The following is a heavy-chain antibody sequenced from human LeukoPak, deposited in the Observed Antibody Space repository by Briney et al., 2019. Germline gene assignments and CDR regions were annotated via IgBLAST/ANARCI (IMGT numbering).Heavy chain of an antibody. V-gene: IGHV3-48*01. CDR1: GFSFSSYS. Sequence: GGSLRLSCAASGFSFSSYSMNWVRQAPGKGLEWVSYIRSSSSTIYYTDSVKGRFTISRDNAKNSLYLQMNSLRAEDTAVYYCARELGVTSDYWGQGTLVTVSS. CDR2: IRSSSSTI. J-gene: IGHJ4*02. CDR3: ARELGVTSDY. D-gene: IGHD3-22*01.